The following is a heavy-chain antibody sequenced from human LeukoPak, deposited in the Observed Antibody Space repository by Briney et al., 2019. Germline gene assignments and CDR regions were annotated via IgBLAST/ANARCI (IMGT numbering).Heavy chain of an antibody. CDR2: IRYDGSNK. CDR3: ARVNWNALGYYFDY. J-gene: IGHJ4*02. CDR1: GFTFSSYG. V-gene: IGHV3-30*02. Sequence: GGSLRLSCAASGFTFSSYGMHWVRQAPGKGLEWVVFIRYDGSNKYYADSVKGRFTISRDNAKNSLYLQMNSLRAEDTAVYYCARVNWNALGYYFDYWGQGTLVTVSS. D-gene: IGHD1-20*01.